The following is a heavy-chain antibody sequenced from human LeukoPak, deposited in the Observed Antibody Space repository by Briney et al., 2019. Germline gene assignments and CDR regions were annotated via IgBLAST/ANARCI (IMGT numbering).Heavy chain of an antibody. CDR2: IYTSGST. Sequence: SETLSLTCTVSGGSISSYYWSWIRQPPGEGLEWIGYIYTSGSTNYNPSLKSRVTIPVDTSKNQFSLKLSSVTAADTAVYYCARAYCSSTSCSAPMDVWGKGTTVTVSS. D-gene: IGHD2-2*01. CDR3: ARAYCSSTSCSAPMDV. V-gene: IGHV4-4*09. CDR1: GGSISSYY. J-gene: IGHJ6*03.